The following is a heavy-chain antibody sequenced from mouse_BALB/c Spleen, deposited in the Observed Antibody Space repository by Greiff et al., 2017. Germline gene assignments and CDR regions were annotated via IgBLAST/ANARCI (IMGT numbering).Heavy chain of an antibody. Sequence: DVMLVESGGGLVQPGGSLNLSCAASGFDFSRYWMSWARQAPGKGQEWIGEINPGSSTINYTPSLKDKFIISRDNAKNTLYLQMSKVRSEDTALYYCARLGESGAMDYWGQGTSVTVSS. CDR1: GFDFSRYW. CDR2: INPGSSTI. J-gene: IGHJ4*01. V-gene: IGHV4-2*02. CDR3: ARLGESGAMDY.